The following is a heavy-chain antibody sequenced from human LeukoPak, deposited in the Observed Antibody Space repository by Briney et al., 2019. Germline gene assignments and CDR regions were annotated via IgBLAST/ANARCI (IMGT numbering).Heavy chain of an antibody. D-gene: IGHD3-10*02. CDR1: GGSTSNTSYY. Sequence: SETLSLTCTVSGGSTSNTSYYWGWIRQPPRKGLEWIGSIYYSGSTYYNPSLKSRVTISVDTSKNQFSLKLSSVTAADTAVYYCASHSSYVSPFRSWGRGPLVTVSP. J-gene: IGHJ5*02. V-gene: IGHV4-39*01. CDR2: IYYSGST. CDR3: ASHSSYVSPFRS.